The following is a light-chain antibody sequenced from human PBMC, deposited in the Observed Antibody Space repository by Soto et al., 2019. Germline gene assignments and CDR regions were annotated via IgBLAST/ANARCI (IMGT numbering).Light chain of an antibody. J-gene: IGKJ4*01. CDR3: QQRSNWPST. Sequence: EIVLTQSPVTLSLSPGERATLSCRASQSVSSYLAWYQQKPGKAPRLLIYDASNRATGIPARFSGSGSGTAFTLTISSLEPEDFAVYYCQQRSNWPSTFGGGTKVEIK. V-gene: IGKV3-11*01. CDR1: QSVSSY. CDR2: DAS.